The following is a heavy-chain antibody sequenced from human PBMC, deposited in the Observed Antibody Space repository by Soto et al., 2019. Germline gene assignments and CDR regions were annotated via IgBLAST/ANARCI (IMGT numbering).Heavy chain of an antibody. CDR1: VYSFTSYW. J-gene: IGHJ5*02. Sequence: PGESLKISSKGSVYSFTSYWIGWVRQMPVKVLEWMGIIYPGDSDTRYSPSFQGQVTISADKSISTAYLQWSSLKASDTAMYYCARRRMGGSSWSNWFDPWGQGPLVTVSS. CDR2: IYPGDSDT. D-gene: IGHD6-13*01. CDR3: ARRRMGGSSWSNWFDP. V-gene: IGHV5-51*01.